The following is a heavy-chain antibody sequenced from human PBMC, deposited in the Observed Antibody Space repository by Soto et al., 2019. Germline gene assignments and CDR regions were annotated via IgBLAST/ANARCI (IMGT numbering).Heavy chain of an antibody. CDR2: IYYSGST. CDR3: ARDQDYGDYRYWYFDL. CDR1: GGSISSGGYY. V-gene: IGHV4-31*03. D-gene: IGHD4-17*01. Sequence: QVQLQESGPGLVKPSQTLSLTCTVSGGSISSGGYYWSWIRQHPGKGLEWIGYIYYSGSTYYNPSLKSRVTISVDTSKNQFSLKLSSVTAADTAVYYCARDQDYGDYRYWYFDLWGRGTLVTVSS. J-gene: IGHJ2*01.